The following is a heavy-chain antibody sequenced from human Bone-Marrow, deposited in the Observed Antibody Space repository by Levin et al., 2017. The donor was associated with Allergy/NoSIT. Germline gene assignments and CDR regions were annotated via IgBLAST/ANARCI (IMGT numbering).Heavy chain of an antibody. V-gene: IGHV3-7*01. D-gene: IGHD3-22*01. Sequence: GGSLRLSCAASGFTFSSYWMSWVRQAPGKGLEWVANIKQDGSEKYYVDSVKGRFTISRDNAKNSLYLQMNSLRAEDTAVYYCARGNHDYYDSSGYYYWGQGTLVTVSS. CDR3: ARGNHDYYDSSGYYY. CDR1: GFTFSSYW. J-gene: IGHJ4*02. CDR2: IKQDGSEK.